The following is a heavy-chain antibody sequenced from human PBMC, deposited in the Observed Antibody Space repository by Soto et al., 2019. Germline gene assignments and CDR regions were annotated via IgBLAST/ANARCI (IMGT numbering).Heavy chain of an antibody. CDR1: GYTFTGYY. CDR2: INPNSGGT. CDR3: ARGLCVVAADRSDNCYYMDF. Sequence: ASVKVCCKASGYTFTGYYMHWVRQAPGQGLEWMGWINPNSGGTNYAQKFQGWVTMTRDTSISTAYMELSRLRPDDTAVYYCARGLCVVAADRSDNCYYMDFWGKGTTVTVSS. J-gene: IGHJ6*03. V-gene: IGHV1-2*04. D-gene: IGHD6-13*01.